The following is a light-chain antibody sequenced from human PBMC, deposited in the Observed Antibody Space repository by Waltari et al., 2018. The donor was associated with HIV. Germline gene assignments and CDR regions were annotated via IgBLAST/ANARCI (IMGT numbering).Light chain of an antibody. Sequence: DIRLTQSPSTLSASAAARVAITCRAGQNVGAFLAWYQQKPGKPPKLLIFQASISEGGVPSRFSGSVSGSDFTLTINGLQSDDFATYYCHQYASFSGTFGQGTKVELK. V-gene: IGKV1-5*03. CDR1: QNVGAF. CDR3: HQYASFSGT. CDR2: QAS. J-gene: IGKJ1*01.